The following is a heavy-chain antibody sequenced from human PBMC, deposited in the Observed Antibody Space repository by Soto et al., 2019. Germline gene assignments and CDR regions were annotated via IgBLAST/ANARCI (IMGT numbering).Heavy chain of an antibody. CDR1: GGSISSGDYY. Sequence: SETLSLTCTVSGGSISSGDYYWSWIRQPPGKGLEWIGYIYYSGSTYYNPSLKSRVTISVDTSKNQFSLKLSSVTAADTAVYYCARNLREWFQNWFDPWGQGTLVTVSS. V-gene: IGHV4-30-4*01. CDR2: IYYSGST. D-gene: IGHD3-3*01. CDR3: ARNLREWFQNWFDP. J-gene: IGHJ5*02.